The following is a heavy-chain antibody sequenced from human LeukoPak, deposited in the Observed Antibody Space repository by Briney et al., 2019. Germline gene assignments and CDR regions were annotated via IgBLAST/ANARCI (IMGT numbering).Heavy chain of an antibody. CDR3: VRLRDFWSGYDAFDI. Sequence: MRGESLKISCKGSGYSFTSYWIGWVRQMPGKGLEWMGIIYPGDSDTRYSPSFQGQVTISADKSISTAYLQWSSLKASDTAMYYCVRLRDFWSGYDAFDIWGQGTMVTVSS. CDR1: GYSFTSYW. D-gene: IGHD3-3*01. J-gene: IGHJ3*02. V-gene: IGHV5-51*01. CDR2: IYPGDSDT.